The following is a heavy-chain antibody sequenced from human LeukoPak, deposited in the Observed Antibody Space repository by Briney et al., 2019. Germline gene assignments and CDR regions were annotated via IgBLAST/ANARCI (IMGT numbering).Heavy chain of an antibody. D-gene: IGHD6-6*01. CDR3: AKPYSTSSKFMFDY. Sequence: GGSLRLSCAASGFTFSSYAMSWVRQAPGKRLEWVSTTISSGNSTCYPDSVKGRFTISRDNSKNTLYLQMNSLRAEDTAVYYCAKPYSTSSKFMFDYWGQGTLVTVSS. CDR1: GFTFSSYA. J-gene: IGHJ4*02. CDR2: TISSGNST. V-gene: IGHV3-23*01.